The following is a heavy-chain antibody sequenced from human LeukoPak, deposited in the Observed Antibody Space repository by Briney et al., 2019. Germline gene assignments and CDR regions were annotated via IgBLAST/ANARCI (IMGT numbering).Heavy chain of an antibody. CDR2: ISSSGSTI. CDR1: GFTFSDYY. V-gene: IGHV3-11*01. J-gene: IGHJ1*01. D-gene: IGHD6-13*01. Sequence: GGSLRLSCAASGFTFSDYYMSWIRQAPGKGLEWVSYISSSGSTIYYADSVKGRFTISRDNAKNSLYLQMNGLRAEDTAVYYCAITYSSSWYEYFQHWGQGTLVTVSS. CDR3: AITYSSSWYEYFQH.